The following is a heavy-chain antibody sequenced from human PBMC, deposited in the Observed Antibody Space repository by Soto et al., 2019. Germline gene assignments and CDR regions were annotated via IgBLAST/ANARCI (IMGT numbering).Heavy chain of an antibody. J-gene: IGHJ5*02. Sequence: ASVKVSCKASGYTFTGYYMHWVRQAPGQGLEWMGWINPNSGGTNYAQKFQGRVTMTRDTSISTAYMELSRLRSDDTAVYYCARDGPYSSGWEVYNWFDPWGQGNLVTVSS. D-gene: IGHD6-19*01. CDR2: INPNSGGT. CDR1: GYTFTGYY. V-gene: IGHV1-2*02. CDR3: ARDGPYSSGWEVYNWFDP.